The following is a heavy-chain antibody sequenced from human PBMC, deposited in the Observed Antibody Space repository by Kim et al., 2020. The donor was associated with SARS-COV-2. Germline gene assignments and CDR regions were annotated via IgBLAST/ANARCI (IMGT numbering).Heavy chain of an antibody. CDR1: GFTFDGYT. D-gene: IGHD5-18*01. CDR2: ISWDGGST. J-gene: IGHJ4*02. V-gene: IGHV3-43*01. Sequence: GGSLRLSCAASGFTFDGYTMHWVRQAPGKGLEWVSLISWDGGSTYYADSVKGRFTISRDNSKNSLYLQMNSLRTEDTALYYCAKDSVGRYSYADKSGDFDYWGQGTLVTVSS. CDR3: AKDSVGRYSYADKSGDFDY.